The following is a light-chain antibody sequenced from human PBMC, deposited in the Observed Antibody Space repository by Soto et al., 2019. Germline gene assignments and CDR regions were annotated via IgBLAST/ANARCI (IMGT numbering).Light chain of an antibody. J-gene: IGKJ1*01. Sequence: DIQMTQSPSSLSASVGDRVTITCRASQSIRSDLNWYQQRPGKAPKLLIYTTSNLESGVPSRFSGSGSGTDFTLTISTLQPEDVATYFCQQGFSRPRTFGLGTTVEVK. V-gene: IGKV1-39*01. CDR1: QSIRSD. CDR2: TTS. CDR3: QQGFSRPRT.